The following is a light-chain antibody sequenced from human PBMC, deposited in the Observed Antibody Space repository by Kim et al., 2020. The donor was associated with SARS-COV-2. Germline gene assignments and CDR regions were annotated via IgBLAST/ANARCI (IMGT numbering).Light chain of an antibody. CDR2: LAS. V-gene: IGKV2-28*01. CDR3: MQALQART. CDR1: QSLVDSDGHNF. Sequence: EPASISCKSSQSLVDSDGHNFLDWYLQKPGQSPQLLFYLASNRASGVPDRFSGSGSGTDFTLKISRVEAENVGVYYCMQALQARTFGQGTKVDIK. J-gene: IGKJ1*01.